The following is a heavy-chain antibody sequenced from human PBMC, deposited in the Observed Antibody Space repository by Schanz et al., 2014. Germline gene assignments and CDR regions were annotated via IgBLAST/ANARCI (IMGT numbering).Heavy chain of an antibody. V-gene: IGHV3-30*03. J-gene: IGHJ4*02. Sequence: VQLVESGGGLIHPGGSLRLSCAVSGFTVNTNYMTWVRQAPGKGLGWLAVISSDGFNKFYADSVKGRFTISRDNSKNTLYLQMNSLRTEDTAVYYCARGDMVRGVFDYWGQGTLVTVSS. D-gene: IGHD3-10*01. CDR3: ARGDMVRGVFDY. CDR2: ISSDGFNK. CDR1: GFTVNTNY.